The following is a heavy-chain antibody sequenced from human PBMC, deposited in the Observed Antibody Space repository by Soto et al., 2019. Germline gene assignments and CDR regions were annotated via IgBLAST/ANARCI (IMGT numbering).Heavy chain of an antibody. V-gene: IGHV4-4*02. J-gene: IGHJ4*02. CDR3: VRDSRTGCSSINCYMH. D-gene: IGHD2-15*01. CDR2: IWHSGRP. Sequence: QLQLRESGPGLVQPSGTLSLTCAVSGDSLTNNHWWSWVRQAPGKGLEGIGEIWHSGRPNYKPSLKRRGAISIEKSKNQFSLKLSSVTAAVTAVYYCVRDSRTGCSSINCYMHWAKGTLVTVS. CDR1: GDSLTNNHW.